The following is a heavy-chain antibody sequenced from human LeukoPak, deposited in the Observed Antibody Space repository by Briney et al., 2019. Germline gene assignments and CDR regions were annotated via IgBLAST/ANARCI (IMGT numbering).Heavy chain of an antibody. Sequence: SVKVSCKASGGTFSSYAISWVRQAPGQGLEWMGRIIPIFGTANYAQEFQGRVTITTDESTSTAYMELSSLRSEDTAVYYCARGSVSSGWYAFWGQGTLVTVSS. CDR2: IIPIFGTA. V-gene: IGHV1-69*05. CDR1: GGTFSSYA. D-gene: IGHD6-19*01. J-gene: IGHJ4*02. CDR3: ARGSVSSGWYAF.